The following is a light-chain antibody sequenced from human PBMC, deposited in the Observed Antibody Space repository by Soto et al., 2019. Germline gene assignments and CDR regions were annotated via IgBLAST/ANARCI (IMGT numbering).Light chain of an antibody. V-gene: IGKV3-15*01. CDR3: LQYHYWPWT. Sequence: EMLMTQSPATLSVSPGERVSLSCWASQSVTNKVAWYQQRPGQPPRLLWYDASTRATGVPATFSGSGSGTDFTLTISSLQSEDLGVYYCLQYHYWPWTFGQGTKVDIK. J-gene: IGKJ1*01. CDR1: QSVTNK. CDR2: DAS.